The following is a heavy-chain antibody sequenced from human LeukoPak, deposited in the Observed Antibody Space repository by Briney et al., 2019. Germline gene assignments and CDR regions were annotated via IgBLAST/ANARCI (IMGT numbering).Heavy chain of an antibody. CDR2: ISSSSSYI. CDR3: ARDLQLWHSKFGGYYYYYGMDV. V-gene: IGHV3-21*01. Sequence: GGSLRLSSAASGFTFSSYSMNWVRQAPGKGLEWVSSISSSSSYIYYADSVKGRFTISRDNAKNSLYLQMNSLRAEDTAVYYCARDLQLWHSKFGGYYYYYGMDVWGQGTTVTVSS. CDR1: GFTFSSYS. D-gene: IGHD5-18*01. J-gene: IGHJ6*02.